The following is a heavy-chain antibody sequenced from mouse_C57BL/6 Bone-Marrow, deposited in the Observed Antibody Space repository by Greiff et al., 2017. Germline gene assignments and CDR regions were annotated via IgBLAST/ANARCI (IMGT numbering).Heavy chain of an antibody. CDR2: INPNNGGT. V-gene: IGHV1-22*01. J-gene: IGHJ3*01. CDR1: GYTFTDYN. D-gene: IGHD2-2*01. Sequence: EVKLQESGPELVKPGASVKMSCKASGYTFTDYNMHWVKQSHGKSLEWLGYINPNNGGTSYNQKFKGKATLTVNKSSSTAYMELRSLTAEDSAVYYWARRRGMVTTGFAYWGQGTLVTVSA. CDR3: ARRRGMVTTGFAY.